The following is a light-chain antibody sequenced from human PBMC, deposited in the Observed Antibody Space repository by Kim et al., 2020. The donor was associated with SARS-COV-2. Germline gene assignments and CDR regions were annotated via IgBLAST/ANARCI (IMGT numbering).Light chain of an antibody. Sequence: STPAASVGDSVTITCRARQSISGWLAWYQPKPGKAPKLLIYHASTLQGGVPSRFRGSGSGTEFTLTINNLQPDDFATYYCQHLGTFGLGTKVDIK. CDR2: HAS. V-gene: IGKV1-5*01. CDR1: QSISGW. J-gene: IGKJ1*01. CDR3: QHLGT.